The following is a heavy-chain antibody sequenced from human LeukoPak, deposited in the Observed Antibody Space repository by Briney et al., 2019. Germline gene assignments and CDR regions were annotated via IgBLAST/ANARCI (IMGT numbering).Heavy chain of an antibody. V-gene: IGHV1-69*05. CDR2: IIPIFGTA. CDR1: GGTFSSYA. J-gene: IGHJ4*02. D-gene: IGHD5-24*01. Sequence: SVKVSCKASGGTFSSYAISWVRQAPGQGLEWMGRIIPIFGTANYAQKFQGRVTITTDESTSTAYMELSSLRSEDTAVYYCAREDDGYNPTGYWGQGTLVTVSS. CDR3: AREDDGYNPTGY.